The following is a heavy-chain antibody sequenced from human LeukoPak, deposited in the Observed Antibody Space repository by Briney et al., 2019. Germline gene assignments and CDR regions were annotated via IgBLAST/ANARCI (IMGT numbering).Heavy chain of an antibody. D-gene: IGHD1-26*01. J-gene: IGHJ3*02. V-gene: IGHV3-23*01. Sequence: SGGSLRLSCAASGFSFSSYAMSWVRQAPGMRLEWVSSISGSGEITYYADSLEGRFTISRDNSKNSLYLQMNSLRAEDTAVYYCARPMQAGATRIAFDIWGQGTMVTVSS. CDR3: ARPMQAGATRIAFDI. CDR1: GFSFSSYA. CDR2: ISGSGEIT.